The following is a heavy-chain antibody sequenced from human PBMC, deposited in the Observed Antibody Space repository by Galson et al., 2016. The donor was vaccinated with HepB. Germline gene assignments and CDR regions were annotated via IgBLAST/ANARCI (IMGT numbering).Heavy chain of an antibody. D-gene: IGHD3/OR15-3a*01. CDR1: GYTFTSYG. CDR2: ISAYNGNT. CDR3: AREHDIWTSYAFDI. J-gene: IGHJ3*02. Sequence: QSGAEVKKPGASVKVSCKASGYTFTSYGISWVRQAPGQGLEWMGWISAYNGNTKYSEKFQGRVTITRDTSASTVYMELSSLRSEDTAVYYCAREHDIWTSYAFDIWGQGTMITVSS. V-gene: IGHV1-18*01.